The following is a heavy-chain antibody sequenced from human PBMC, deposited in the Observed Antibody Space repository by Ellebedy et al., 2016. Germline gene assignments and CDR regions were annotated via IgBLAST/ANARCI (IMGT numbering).Heavy chain of an antibody. J-gene: IGHJ3*02. D-gene: IGHD3-22*01. Sequence: SETLSLTCTVSGASISSDFWHWIRQPPGKGLEWLGYMYYSGRTSYNPSLKSRVTISVDTSKNQFSLNLSSVTAADTAVYYCARERNYYDSSGYGTPDAFDIWGQGTMVTVSS. V-gene: IGHV4-59*01. CDR3: ARERNYYDSSGYGTPDAFDI. CDR2: MYYSGRT. CDR1: GASISSDF.